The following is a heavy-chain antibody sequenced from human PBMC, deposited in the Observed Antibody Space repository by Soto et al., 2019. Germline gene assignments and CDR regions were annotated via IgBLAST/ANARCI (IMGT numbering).Heavy chain of an antibody. Sequence: SSETLSLTCAVYGGSFSGYYWSWIRQPPGKGLEWIGEINHSGSTNYNPSLKSRVTISVDTSKNQFSLKLSSVTAADTAVYYCARGNRRFLEWSLVGYYFDYWGQGTLVTVSS. CDR1: GGSFSGYY. CDR2: INHSGST. V-gene: IGHV4-34*01. CDR3: ARGNRRFLEWSLVGYYFDY. J-gene: IGHJ4*02. D-gene: IGHD3-3*01.